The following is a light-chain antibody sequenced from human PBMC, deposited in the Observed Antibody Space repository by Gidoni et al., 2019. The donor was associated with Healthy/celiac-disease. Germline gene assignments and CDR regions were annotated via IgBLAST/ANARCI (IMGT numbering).Light chain of an antibody. V-gene: IGLV2-14*01. Sequence: QSPLPQPASVSGSPGQPITISCTGTSSDVGGYNYVPWYQQHPGKAPNLMIYDVSNRPSGVSNRFSGSKSGNTASLTISGLQAEDEADYYCSSYTSSSTLTFGGGTKLTVL. J-gene: IGLJ3*02. CDR2: DVS. CDR1: SSDVGGYNY. CDR3: SSYTSSSTLT.